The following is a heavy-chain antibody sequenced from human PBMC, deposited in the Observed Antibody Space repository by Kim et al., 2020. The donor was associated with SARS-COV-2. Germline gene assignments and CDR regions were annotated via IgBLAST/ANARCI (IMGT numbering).Heavy chain of an antibody. CDR3: AKDNGGNLPYGMDV. CDR2: ISYDGSNK. V-gene: IGHV3-30*18. Sequence: GGSLRLSCAASGFTFSSYGMHWVRQAPGKGLEWVAVISYDGSNKYYADSVKGRFTISRDNSKNTLYLQMNSLRAEDTAVYYCAKDNGGNLPYGMDVWGQGTTVTVSS. J-gene: IGHJ6*02. CDR1: GFTFSSYG. D-gene: IGHD2-15*01.